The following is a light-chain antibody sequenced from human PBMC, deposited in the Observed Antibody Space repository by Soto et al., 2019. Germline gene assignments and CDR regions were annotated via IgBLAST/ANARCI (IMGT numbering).Light chain of an antibody. CDR2: EVS. Sequence: LTQPASVSGSPGQSITISCAGTSSDLGAYKYVSWYQQHPDKAPKLILYEVSRRPSGVSNRLSGSKSGNTASLTISGLLAEDEADYSCSSYTNTSTLVFGTGTKVTVL. V-gene: IGLV2-14*03. J-gene: IGLJ1*01. CDR3: SSYTNTSTLV. CDR1: SSDLGAYKY.